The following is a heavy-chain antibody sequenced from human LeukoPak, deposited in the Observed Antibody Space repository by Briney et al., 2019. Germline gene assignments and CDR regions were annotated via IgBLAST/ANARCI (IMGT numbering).Heavy chain of an antibody. CDR1: GFTFTSHS. V-gene: IGHV3-21*01. J-gene: IGHJ2*01. CDR3: ARDWRNKYSNSWSRGEWYFDL. Sequence: GGSLRLSCVASGFTFTSHSLNWVRQAPGKGLEWVSSISSSSSYIYYADSVKGRFSISRDNARNSLYLQMNSLTAEDTAVYYCARDWRNKYSNSWSRGEWYFDLWGRGTLVTVSS. CDR2: ISSSSSYI. D-gene: IGHD6-13*01.